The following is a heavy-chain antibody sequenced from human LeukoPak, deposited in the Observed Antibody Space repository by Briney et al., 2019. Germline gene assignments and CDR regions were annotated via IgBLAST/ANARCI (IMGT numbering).Heavy chain of an antibody. CDR2: ISSSSSYI. J-gene: IGHJ4*02. D-gene: IGHD5-12*01. V-gene: IGHV3-21*01. Sequence: PGGSLRLSCAASGFTISSYEMNWVRQAPGKGLEWVSSISSSSSYIYYADSVKGRFTISRDNSKNSLFLQMNSVRVDDTAVYYCVRDYGIAATMPAYWGQGTLVTVSS. CDR3: VRDYGIAATMPAY. CDR1: GFTISSYE.